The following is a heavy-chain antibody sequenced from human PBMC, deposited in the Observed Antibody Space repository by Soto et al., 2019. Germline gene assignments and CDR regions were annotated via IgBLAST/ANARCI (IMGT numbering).Heavy chain of an antibody. CDR2: ISAYNGNT. CDR1: GYIFTSYG. CDR3: ARDEFGDPGVY. V-gene: IGHV1-18*01. Sequence: ASVKVSCKTSGYIFTSYGIGWARQAPGQGLEWMGWISAYNGNTNYAQKLQGRVTMTTDTSTSTAYMELRSLRSDDTAVYYCARDEFGDPGVYWGQGTRVTVSX. D-gene: IGHD4-17*01. J-gene: IGHJ4*02.